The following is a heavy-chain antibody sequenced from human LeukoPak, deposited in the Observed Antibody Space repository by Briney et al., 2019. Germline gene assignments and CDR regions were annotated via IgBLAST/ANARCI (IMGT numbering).Heavy chain of an antibody. V-gene: IGHV3-23*01. D-gene: IGHD1-26*01. J-gene: IGHJ4*02. CDR2: LSGSAGSA. CDR3: AKDFKVGGPAFDT. Sequence: GRSLRPSCAASGFTFRNSVMSWVRQAPGKGLGWVSTLSGSAGSAYYADSVKGRFTISRDNSKNTLYLQMNTLRAEDTAIYYCAKDFKVGGPAFDTWGQGTLVTVSS. CDR1: GFTFRNSV.